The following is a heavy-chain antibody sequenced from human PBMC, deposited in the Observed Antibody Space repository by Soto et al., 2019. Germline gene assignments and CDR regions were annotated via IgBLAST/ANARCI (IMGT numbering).Heavy chain of an antibody. CDR1: GFSFSTFE. CDR3: VKGGWLDF. J-gene: IGHJ5*01. V-gene: IGHV3-23*01. CDR2: ISDDSSRT. D-gene: IGHD3-16*01. Sequence: EVQLLESGGGLVQPGESLRLSCAASGFSFSTFEMSWFRQAPGRGLEWVSFISDDSSRTYYADAVKGRFTISRDNSKHTLYLQMNSLTAEDTAVYACVKGGWLDFWGQGTLVTVSS.